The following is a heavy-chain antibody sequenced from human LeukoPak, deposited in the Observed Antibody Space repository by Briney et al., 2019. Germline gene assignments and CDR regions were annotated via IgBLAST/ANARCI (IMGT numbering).Heavy chain of an antibody. J-gene: IGHJ3*02. D-gene: IGHD6-6*01. CDR3: ARSRRIAARPARTHDAFDI. Sequence: GASVKVSCKASGYTFTSYDINWVRQATGQGLEWMGWMNPNSGNTGYAQKFQGRVTMTRDTSISTAYMELSRLRSDDTAVYYCARSRRIAARPARTHDAFDIWGQGTMVTVSS. CDR2: MNPNSGNT. V-gene: IGHV1-8*01. CDR1: GYTFTSYD.